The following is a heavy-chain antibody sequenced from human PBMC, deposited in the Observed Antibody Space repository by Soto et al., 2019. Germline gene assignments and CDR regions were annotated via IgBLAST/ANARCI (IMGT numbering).Heavy chain of an antibody. D-gene: IGHD1-1*01. CDR3: TTDLEGAHTPSWNDPAGYYYYGMDV. Sequence: GGSLRLSCAASGFTFSNAWMSWVRQAPGKGLEWVGRIKSKTDGGTTDYAAPVKGRFTISRDDSKNTLYLQMNSLKTEDTAVYYCTTDLEGAHTPSWNDPAGYYYYGMDVWGQGTTVTVSS. CDR2: IKSKTDGGTT. J-gene: IGHJ6*02. CDR1: GFTFSNAW. V-gene: IGHV3-15*01.